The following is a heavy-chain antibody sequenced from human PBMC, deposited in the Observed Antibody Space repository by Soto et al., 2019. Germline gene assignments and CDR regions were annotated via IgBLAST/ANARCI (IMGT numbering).Heavy chain of an antibody. Sequence: QVQLQESGTGLVKPSETLALTCTVSGGSISSYYWSWMRQPQGKGLEWIVHIYYSGSTKYNPSIKSRVTISVDTSKTWNSIKLSSVTAADTAVYCCARDTVNIGVDGIHYFYGLDVWVQGTTVNVSS. CDR1: GGSISSYY. CDR3: ARDTVNIGVDGIHYFYGLDV. V-gene: IGHV4-59*01. J-gene: IGHJ6*02. CDR2: IYYSGST. D-gene: IGHD6-19*01.